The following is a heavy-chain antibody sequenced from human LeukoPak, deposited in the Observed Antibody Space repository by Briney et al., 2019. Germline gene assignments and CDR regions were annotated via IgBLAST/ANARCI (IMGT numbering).Heavy chain of an antibody. CDR3: ARHLANSSSWYSSLYYYYYYYMDV. CDR2: IYTSGST. D-gene: IGHD6-13*01. Sequence: SETLSLTCTVSGGSISSYYWSWIRQPAGKGLEWIGRIYTSGSTNYNPSLKSRVTMSVDTSKNQFSLKLSSVTAADTAVYYCARHLANSSSWYSSLYYYYYYYMDVWGKGTTVTISS. J-gene: IGHJ6*03. CDR1: GGSISSYY. V-gene: IGHV4-4*07.